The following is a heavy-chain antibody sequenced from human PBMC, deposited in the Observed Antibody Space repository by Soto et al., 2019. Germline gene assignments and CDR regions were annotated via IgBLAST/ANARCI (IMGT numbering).Heavy chain of an antibody. D-gene: IGHD2-15*01. CDR2: IYHSGST. CDR1: GGSISSGGYS. CDR3: ARGQVVAAHH. J-gene: IGHJ5*02. Sequence: QLQLQESGSGLVKPSQTLSLTCAVSGGSISSGGYSWSWIQQPPGKGLEWIGYIYHSGSTYYNTSLKSRVTISVDRSENQFNLQLSSVTAADTAVYYCARGQVVAAHHWGQGTLVTVSS. V-gene: IGHV4-30-2*01.